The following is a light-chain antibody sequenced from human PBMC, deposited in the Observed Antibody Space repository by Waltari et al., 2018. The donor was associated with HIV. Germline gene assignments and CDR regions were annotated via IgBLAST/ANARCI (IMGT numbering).Light chain of an antibody. CDR1: SIGNKF. Sequence: SYVLTQPPSVSVPPGETARLTCGGNSIGNKFVHWYRQRPGPAPVLVISDNTVRPSGIPERFSASNSGNTATLTISRVEAGDEADYYCQVWDDSRAVVFGGGTRLTVL. CDR3: QVWDDSRAVV. J-gene: IGLJ3*02. V-gene: IGLV3-21*04. CDR2: DNT.